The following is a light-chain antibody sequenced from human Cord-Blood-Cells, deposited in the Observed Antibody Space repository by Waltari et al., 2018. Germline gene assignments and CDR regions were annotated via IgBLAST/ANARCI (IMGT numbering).Light chain of an antibody. CDR1: SSDVGGYNY. CDR3: SSYTSSSTYV. Sequence: QSALTQPASVSGSPGQSITISCTGTSSDVGGYNYVSWSQQHPGKAPKLIIYEVSIRPAGVSNRFSGSKSGNTASLTISGLQAEDEADYYCSSYTSSSTYVFGTGTKVTVL. V-gene: IGLV2-14*01. J-gene: IGLJ1*01. CDR2: EVS.